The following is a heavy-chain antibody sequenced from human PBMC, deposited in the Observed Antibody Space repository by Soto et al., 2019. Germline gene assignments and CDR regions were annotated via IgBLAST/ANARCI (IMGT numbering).Heavy chain of an antibody. CDR3: ARANLRSGWTLDH. J-gene: IGHJ4*02. Sequence: ASETLSLTCSVCGASIISNDWWIWIRQTPGKGLEWIGEIFHSGRTNYSPSFKSRVTISVDTSKSQFSLEMASVTAADTAVYYCARANLRSGWTLDHWGQGSPVTVSS. CDR2: IFHSGRT. CDR1: GASIISNDW. V-gene: IGHV4-4*02. D-gene: IGHD6-19*01.